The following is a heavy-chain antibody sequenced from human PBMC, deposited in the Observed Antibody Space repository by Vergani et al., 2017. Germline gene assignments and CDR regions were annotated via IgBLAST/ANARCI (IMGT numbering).Heavy chain of an antibody. CDR1: GYTFTGYY. V-gene: IGHV1-2*02. CDR3: ARDLGYSYGPYYYYGMDV. J-gene: IGHJ6*02. CDR2: INPNSGGT. Sequence: QVQLVQSGAEVKKPGASVKVSCKASGYTFTGYYMHWVRQAPGQGLEWMGWINPNSGGTNYAQKFQGRVTMTRDTSISTAYMELSRLRSDDTAVYYCARDLGYSYGPYYYYGMDVWGQGTTVTVSS. D-gene: IGHD5-18*01.